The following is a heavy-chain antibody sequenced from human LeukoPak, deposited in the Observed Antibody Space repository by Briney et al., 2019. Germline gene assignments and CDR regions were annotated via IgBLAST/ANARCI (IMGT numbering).Heavy chain of an antibody. CDR2: IYYSGST. D-gene: IGHD3-3*01. Sequence: SETLSLTCTVSGGSISSGGYYWSWIRQHPGRGLEWIGCIYYSGSTYYNPSLKSRVTISVDTSKNQFSLKLSSVTAADTAVYYCARGVVIRDYYMDVWGKGTTVTVSS. CDR3: ARGVVIRDYYMDV. CDR1: GGSISSGGYY. J-gene: IGHJ6*03. V-gene: IGHV4-31*03.